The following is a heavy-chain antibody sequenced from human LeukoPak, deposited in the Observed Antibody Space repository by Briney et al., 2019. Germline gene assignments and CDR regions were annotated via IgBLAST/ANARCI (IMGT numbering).Heavy chain of an antibody. Sequence: GGSLRLSCAASRFTFSTYWMTWVRQVPGKGLEWVANIKHDGSEKYYVDSVKGRFTISRDNAKNSLYLQMNSLRAEDTAVYYCARVHPLRVPAAMDYWGQGTLVTVSS. CDR3: ARVHPLRVPAAMDY. CDR2: IKHDGSEK. J-gene: IGHJ4*02. CDR1: RFTFSTYW. V-gene: IGHV3-7*01. D-gene: IGHD2-2*01.